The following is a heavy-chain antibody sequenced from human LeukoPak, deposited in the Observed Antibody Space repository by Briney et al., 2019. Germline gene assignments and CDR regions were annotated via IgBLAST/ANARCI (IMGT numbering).Heavy chain of an antibody. Sequence: PSETLSLTCTVSGGSLSSYYWSWIRQPAGKGLEWIGRIYTSGSTNYNPSLKSRVTMSVDTSKNQFSLKLSSVTAADTAVYYCARGGTWIHMDYYYYMDVWGKGTTVTISS. D-gene: IGHD5-18*01. V-gene: IGHV4-4*07. CDR3: ARGGTWIHMDYYYYMDV. CDR1: GGSLSSYY. CDR2: IYTSGST. J-gene: IGHJ6*03.